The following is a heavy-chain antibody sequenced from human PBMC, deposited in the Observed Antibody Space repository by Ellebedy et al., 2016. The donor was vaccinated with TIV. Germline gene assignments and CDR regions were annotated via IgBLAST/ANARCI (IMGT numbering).Heavy chain of an antibody. Sequence: LRLSCAVYGGSLGGYYWTWIRQPPGKGLAWIGYIYYSGSTYYNPSLKSRVTISVDTSKNQFSLKLISVTAADTAVYYCARNIGGGEDYFDYWGQGTLVTVSS. D-gene: IGHD2-21*01. CDR3: ARNIGGGEDYFDY. V-gene: IGHV4-31*11. CDR1: GGSLGGYY. CDR2: IYYSGST. J-gene: IGHJ4*02.